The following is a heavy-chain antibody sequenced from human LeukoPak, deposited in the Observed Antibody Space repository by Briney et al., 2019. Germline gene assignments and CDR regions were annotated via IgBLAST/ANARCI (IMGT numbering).Heavy chain of an antibody. CDR3: ARGTGDYGDYEPYYYMDV. J-gene: IGHJ6*03. Sequence: SETLSLTCTVSGGSLSSYYWSWTRQPPGKGLEWIGYIYYSGSTNYNPPLKSRVIISVDTSKNQFSLKLSSVTAADTAVYCCARGTGDYGDYEPYYYMDVWSKGTTVTVSS. D-gene: IGHD4-17*01. V-gene: IGHV4-59*01. CDR1: GGSLSSYY. CDR2: IYYSGST.